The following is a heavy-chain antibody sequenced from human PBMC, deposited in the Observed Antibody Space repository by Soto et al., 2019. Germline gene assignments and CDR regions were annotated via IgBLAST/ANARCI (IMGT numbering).Heavy chain of an antibody. CDR2: ISSTGSFI. CDR1: GFSFSTSI. V-gene: IGHV3-21*01. J-gene: IGHJ4*02. CDR3: ARLSRANYDFWSGDYYFDS. Sequence: RGSLRLSCAASGFSFSTSIMYWFRQAPGEGLEWVSSISSTGSFIYYADSLKGRFTISRDNADNSLFLQMNNLRAEDTAVYYCARLSRANYDFWSGDYYFDSWGQGTLVTVSS. D-gene: IGHD3-3*01.